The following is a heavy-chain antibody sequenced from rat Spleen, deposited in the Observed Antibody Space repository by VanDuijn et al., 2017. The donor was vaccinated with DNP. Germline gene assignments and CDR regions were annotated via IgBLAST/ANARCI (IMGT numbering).Heavy chain of an antibody. D-gene: IGHD3-2*01. Sequence: EVQLVESGGGLVQPGRSLKLSCAASGFTFSAYYMAWVRQAPAKGLEWVAYIGSAAYAPYYGDTVKGRFTISRDNAKSTLYLQRDSLRSEDTATYYCARHTPLQSLDYWGQGVMVTVSS. V-gene: IGHV5-25*01. J-gene: IGHJ2*01. CDR3: ARHTPLQSLDY. CDR1: GFTFSAYY. CDR2: IGSAAYAP.